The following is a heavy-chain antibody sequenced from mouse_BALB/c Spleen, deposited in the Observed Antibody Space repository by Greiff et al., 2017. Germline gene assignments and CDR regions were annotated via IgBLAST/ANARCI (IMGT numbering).Heavy chain of an antibody. Sequence: VQLQQSGPELVKPGASVRISCKASGYTFTSYYIHWVKQRPGQGLEWIGWIYPGNVNTKYNEKFKGKATLTADKSSSTAYMQLSSLTSEDSAVYFCARGLPPFDYWGQGTTLTVSA. CDR2: IYPGNVNT. V-gene: IGHV1S56*01. CDR1: GYTFTSYY. CDR3: ARGLPPFDY. J-gene: IGHJ2*01.